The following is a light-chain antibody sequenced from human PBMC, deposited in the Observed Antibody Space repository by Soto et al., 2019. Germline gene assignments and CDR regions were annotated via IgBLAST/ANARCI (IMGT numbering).Light chain of an antibody. V-gene: IGKV2-28*01. CDR1: QSLLNSNGYNY. J-gene: IGKJ5*01. CDR2: LGS. CDR3: MQALQSTIT. Sequence: DIVMTQSPLSLPVTPGEPASISCRSTQSLLNSNGYNYLDWYLQTPGKSPQXXISLGSNRDSGVPDRVSCRGAGTDCTRQISRVEGADVWVDACMQALQSTITFCPGTRLEIK.